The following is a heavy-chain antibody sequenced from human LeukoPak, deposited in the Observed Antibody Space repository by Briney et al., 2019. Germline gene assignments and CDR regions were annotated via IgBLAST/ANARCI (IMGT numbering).Heavy chain of an antibody. CDR3: ARLATSDIVVVPTDAFDI. CDR2: IYSGGST. J-gene: IGHJ3*02. V-gene: IGHV3-53*01. D-gene: IGHD2-2*01. Sequence: GGFLRLSCAASGFTVSSNHMSWVRQAPGKGLEWVSVIYSGGSTYYADSVKGRFTISRDNSKNTLYLQMNSLRAEDTAVYYCARLATSDIVVVPTDAFDIWGQGTMVTVSS. CDR1: GFTVSSNH.